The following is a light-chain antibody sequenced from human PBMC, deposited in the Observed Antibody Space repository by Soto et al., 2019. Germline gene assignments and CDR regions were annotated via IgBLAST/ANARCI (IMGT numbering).Light chain of an antibody. CDR1: SSDVGGYNY. CDR3: DSYTSSRAYV. CDR2: EVS. V-gene: IGLV2-14*01. J-gene: IGLJ1*01. Sequence: QSVLTQPASVSGSPGQSITISCTGTSSDVGGYNYVSWYQQQSGKAPKLIIHEVSYRPSGVSNRFSGSKSGNTASLTISGXXXXXXXXYXCDSYTSSRAYVFGIGTKLTVL.